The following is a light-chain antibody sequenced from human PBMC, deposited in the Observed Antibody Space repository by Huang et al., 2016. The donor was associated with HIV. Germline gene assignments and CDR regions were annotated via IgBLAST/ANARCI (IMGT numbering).Light chain of an antibody. CDR3: QQYNNWPYT. J-gene: IGKJ2*01. CDR1: QSVGSK. V-gene: IGKV3-15*01. CDR2: GAS. Sequence: DTVMTQTPATLSVSPGARATLSCRASQSVGSKLAGFQQKPGQAPSLLIHGASTRATGIPARFSGSGSGTEFTLTISSLQSEDFAVYYCQQYNNWPYTFGQGTKLEIK.